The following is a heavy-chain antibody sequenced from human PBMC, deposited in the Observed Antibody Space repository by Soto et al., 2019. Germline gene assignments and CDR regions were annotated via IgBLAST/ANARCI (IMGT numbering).Heavy chain of an antibody. D-gene: IGHD3-10*01. J-gene: IGHJ4*02. CDR1: GFTFSSST. Sequence: GGSLRLSCTGSGFTFSSSTMTWVRQGPGKGLEWVSSISSSSSCIYFADSLKGRFTISRDNAKNSLYLQMNSLRAEDTAVYYCARDIGEMSAVWGQGTQVTVSS. V-gene: IGHV3-21*06. CDR2: ISSSSSCI. CDR3: ARDIGEMSAV.